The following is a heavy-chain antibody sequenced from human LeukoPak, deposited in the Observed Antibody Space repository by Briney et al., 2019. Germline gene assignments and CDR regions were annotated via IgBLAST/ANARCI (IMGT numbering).Heavy chain of an antibody. V-gene: IGHV3-23*01. Sequence: GGSLRLSCAASGFTFSSNAMSWARQAPGKGLEWVSAISGTGHSTYYADPVKGRFTISRDNSKNTLDLQMNSLRAEDTAVYYCAKDLRVAVGRGYFEHWGQGTLVTVSS. CDR1: GFTFSSNA. CDR2: ISGTGHST. J-gene: IGHJ4*02. D-gene: IGHD6-19*01. CDR3: AKDLRVAVGRGYFEH.